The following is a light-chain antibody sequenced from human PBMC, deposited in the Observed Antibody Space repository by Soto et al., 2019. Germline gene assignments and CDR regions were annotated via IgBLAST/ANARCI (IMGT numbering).Light chain of an antibody. CDR1: QGIRDD. CDR3: LQHNNYPPLT. Sequence: DIQMTQSPSSLSASVGDRVTITCRASQGIRDDLGRYQQKPGKAPQRLIYAASSLQSGVPSRFSGSGSGTDLALIIGGLQPEDLATFYCLQHNNYPPLTFGGGTEVESK. J-gene: IGKJ4*01. V-gene: IGKV1-17*01. CDR2: AAS.